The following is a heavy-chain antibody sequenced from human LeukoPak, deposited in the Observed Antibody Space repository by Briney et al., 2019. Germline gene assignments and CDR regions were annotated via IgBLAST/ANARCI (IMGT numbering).Heavy chain of an antibody. J-gene: IGHJ4*02. D-gene: IGHD3-3*01. Sequence: GASVKVSCEASGYTLTSYYMHWVRQAPGQGLEWMGIINPSGGSTSYAQKFQGRVTMTRDMSTSTVYMELSSLRSEDTAVYYCARVHDFWSGLDYWGQGTLVTVSS. CDR3: ARVHDFWSGLDY. CDR2: INPSGGST. V-gene: IGHV1-46*01. CDR1: GYTLTSYY.